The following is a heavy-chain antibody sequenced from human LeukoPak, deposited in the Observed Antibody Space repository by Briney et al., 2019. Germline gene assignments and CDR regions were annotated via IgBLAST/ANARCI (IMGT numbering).Heavy chain of an antibody. CDR2: ISSNGGAT. CDR1: GFTFSSYA. Sequence: GGSLRLSCAASGFTFSSYAMHWVRQAPGKGLECVSAISSNGGATYYADSVKGRFTISRDNSKNTVYLQMGSLRAEDMAVYYCARGSYHYYFDYWGQGTLVTVSS. V-gene: IGHV3-64*02. D-gene: IGHD1-26*01. J-gene: IGHJ4*02. CDR3: ARGSYHYYFDY.